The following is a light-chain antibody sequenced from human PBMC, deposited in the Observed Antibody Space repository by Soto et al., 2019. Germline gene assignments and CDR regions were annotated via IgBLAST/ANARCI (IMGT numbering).Light chain of an antibody. CDR3: SSYAGGNNLL. V-gene: IGLV2-8*01. Sequence: QSVLTQPPSASGSPGQSVTISCTGTSSDIGGYNFVSWYQQHPGKAPKLMISDVSKRPSGVPDRFSGSKSGNTASLTVSGLQAEDEADYYCSSYAGGNNLLFGGGTKLTVL. CDR1: SSDIGGYNF. CDR2: DVS. J-gene: IGLJ2*01.